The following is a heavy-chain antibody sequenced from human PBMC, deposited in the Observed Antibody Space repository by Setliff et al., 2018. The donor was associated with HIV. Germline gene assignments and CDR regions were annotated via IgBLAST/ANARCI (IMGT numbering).Heavy chain of an antibody. CDR1: GYTFNSYT. J-gene: IGHJ3*02. V-gene: IGHV1-18*04. CDR2: ISPYNGNT. Sequence: ASVKVSCKASGYTFNSYTISWLRQAPGQGLEWIGWISPYNGNTDYAQEMQGRLTMTTDTSTSTAYMDLESLTSDDTAVYYCARAPPPLRYFDWEPLDAFDIWGQGTMVTVSS. CDR3: ARAPPPLRYFDWEPLDAFDI. D-gene: IGHD3-9*01.